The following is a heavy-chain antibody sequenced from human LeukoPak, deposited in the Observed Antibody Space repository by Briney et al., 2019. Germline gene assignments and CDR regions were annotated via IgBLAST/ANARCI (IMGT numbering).Heavy chain of an antibody. Sequence: GGSLRLSCAASRFIFSSYSMNWVGQAPGKGLEWVSSISGSSSYIYYADSVKGRFTISRDNAKNSLFLQMDSLRAEDTAVYYCAGERLGGTFDYWGQGTLVTVSS. J-gene: IGHJ4*02. V-gene: IGHV3-21*01. CDR3: AGERLGGTFDY. CDR1: RFIFSSYS. D-gene: IGHD1-26*01. CDR2: ISGSSSYI.